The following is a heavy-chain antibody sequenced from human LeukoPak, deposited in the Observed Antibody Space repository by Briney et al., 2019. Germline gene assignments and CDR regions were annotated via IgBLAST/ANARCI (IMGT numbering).Heavy chain of an antibody. J-gene: IGHJ4*02. CDR1: GFTFDDYG. CDR3: ARGGSGIAAAGTSEYYFDY. D-gene: IGHD6-13*01. V-gene: IGHV3-20*04. Sequence: RAGGSLRLSCAASGFTFDDYGMSWVRQAPGKGLEWVSGINWNGGRAGYADSVKGRFTISRDNAKNSLYLQMNSLRAEDTALYYCARGGSGIAAAGTSEYYFDYWGQGTLVTVSS. CDR2: INWNGGRA.